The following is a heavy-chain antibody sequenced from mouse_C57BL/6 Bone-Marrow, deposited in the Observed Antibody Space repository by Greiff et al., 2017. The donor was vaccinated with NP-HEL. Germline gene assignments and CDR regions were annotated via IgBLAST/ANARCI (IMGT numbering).Heavy chain of an antibody. Sequence: EVMLVESGGGLVQPGGSLKLSCAASGFTFSDYGMAWVRQAPRKGPEWVAFISNLAYSIYYADTVTGRFTFSRENAKNTLYLEMSSLRSEDTAMYYCARGGYYGSTPYYFDYWGRGTTLTVTA. D-gene: IGHD1-1*01. CDR1: GFTFSDYG. CDR3: ARGGYYGSTPYYFDY. CDR2: ISNLAYSI. J-gene: IGHJ2*01. V-gene: IGHV5-15*01.